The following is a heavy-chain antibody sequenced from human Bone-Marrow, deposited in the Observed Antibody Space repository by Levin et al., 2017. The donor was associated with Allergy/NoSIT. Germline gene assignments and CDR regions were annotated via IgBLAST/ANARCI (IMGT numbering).Heavy chain of an antibody. CDR2: IYYSGST. CDR3: ARDQGGGEYGDYVYESDTVQRSVRGIFDI. Sequence: KPSETLSLTCTVSGGSISSGDNYWSWIRQPPGKGLEWIGCIYYSGSTYYNPSLQSRVTISVDTSKNQFSLKLSSVTAADTAVYYCARDQGGGEYGDYVYESDTVQRSVRGIFDIWGQGTMVTVSS. J-gene: IGHJ3*02. V-gene: IGHV4-30-4*01. D-gene: IGHD5-12*01. CDR1: GGSISSGDNY.